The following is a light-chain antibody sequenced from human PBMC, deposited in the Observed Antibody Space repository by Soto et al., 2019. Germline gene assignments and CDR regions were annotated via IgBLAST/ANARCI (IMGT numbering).Light chain of an antibody. CDR1: QNINRW. CDR2: DAS. J-gene: IGKJ1*01. V-gene: IGKV1-5*01. Sequence: DIQMTQSPSSVSASVGDRVTINCRASQNINRWLGWYQQKPGKAPKLLIYDASDLESGVPSRFSGSGYGTEFTLTIDSLQPDDFATYFCQQYHNYRTFGQGTKVEIK. CDR3: QQYHNYRT.